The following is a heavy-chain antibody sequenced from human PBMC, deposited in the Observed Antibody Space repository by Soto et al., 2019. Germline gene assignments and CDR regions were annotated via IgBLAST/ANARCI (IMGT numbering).Heavy chain of an antibody. J-gene: IGHJ3*02. Sequence: ASVKVSCKASGYTFTSYGISWVRQAPGQGLEWMGWISAYNGNTNYAQKLQGRVTMTTDTSTSTAYMELRSLRSDDTAVYYCARAVNGSGSYYGAFDIWGQGTMVTVSS. V-gene: IGHV1-18*01. CDR2: ISAYNGNT. D-gene: IGHD3-10*01. CDR1: GYTFTSYG. CDR3: ARAVNGSGSYYGAFDI.